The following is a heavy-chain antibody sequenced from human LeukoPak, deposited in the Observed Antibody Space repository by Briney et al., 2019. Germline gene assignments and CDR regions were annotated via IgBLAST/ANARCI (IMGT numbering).Heavy chain of an antibody. CDR3: AREYYDSSGYYSDAFDI. V-gene: IGHV1-46*03. CDR1: GYTFTSYY. CDR2: ISPSGGST. D-gene: IGHD3-22*01. Sequence: ASVKVSCKASGYTFTSYYMHWVRQAPGQGLEWMGIISPSGGSTSYAQKFQGRVTMTRDTSTSTVYMELSSLRSEDTAVYYCAREYYDSSGYYSDAFDIWGQGTMVTVSS. J-gene: IGHJ3*02.